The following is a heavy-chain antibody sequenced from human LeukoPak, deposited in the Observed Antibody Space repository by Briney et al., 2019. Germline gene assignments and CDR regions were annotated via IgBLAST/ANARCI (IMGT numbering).Heavy chain of an antibody. V-gene: IGHV1-18*01. D-gene: IGHD2-15*01. J-gene: IGHJ4*02. CDR2: VSAYADNT. CDR3: ARDCIGCHGFDY. Sequence: ASVKVSCKASGYTFTSYGISWVRQAPGQGLEWMGWVSAYADNTNYVQKVQGRVTMTTDTSTNTACMELRSLRSDDTAVYYCARDCIGCHGFDYWGQGTLVTVSS. CDR1: GYTFTSYG.